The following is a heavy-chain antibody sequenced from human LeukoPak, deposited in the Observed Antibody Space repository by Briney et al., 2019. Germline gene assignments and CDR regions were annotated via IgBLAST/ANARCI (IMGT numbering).Heavy chain of an antibody. Sequence: SQTLSLTCAISGDSVSSNSGAWNWIRQSPSRGLEWLGRTYYRSKWYIDYALSVKSRIIINPDTSKNQFSLQLNSVTPEDTAVYYCASRFGSYWGQETLVTVSS. CDR2: TYYRSKWYI. CDR1: GDSVSSNSGA. J-gene: IGHJ4*02. V-gene: IGHV6-1*01. CDR3: ASRFGSY. D-gene: IGHD3-16*01.